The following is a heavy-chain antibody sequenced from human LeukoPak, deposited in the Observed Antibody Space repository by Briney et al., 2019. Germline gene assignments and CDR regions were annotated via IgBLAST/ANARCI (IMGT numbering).Heavy chain of an antibody. J-gene: IGHJ4*02. D-gene: IGHD5-24*01. V-gene: IGHV4-59*01. Sequence: SETLSLTRTVSGGSISSYYWSWIRQPPGKGLEWIGYIYYSGSTNYNPSLKSRVTISVDTSKNQFSLKLSSVTAADTAVYYCARSRDGYNYETPFDYWGQGTLVTVSS. CDR3: ARSRDGYNYETPFDY. CDR2: IYYSGST. CDR1: GGSISSYY.